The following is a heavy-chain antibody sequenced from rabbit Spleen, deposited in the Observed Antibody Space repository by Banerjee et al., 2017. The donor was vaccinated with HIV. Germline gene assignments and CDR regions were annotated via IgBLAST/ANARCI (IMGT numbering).Heavy chain of an antibody. Sequence: QSLEESGGDLVKPGASLTLTCTASGVSFSSDYYMCWVRQAPGKGLEWIACIDSGSGGFTYFATWAKGRFTCSKTSSTTVTLQMTRLTAADTATYFCARDTSSSFSSYGMDLWGPGTLVTVS. CDR3: ARDTSSSFSSYGMDL. CDR2: IDSGSGGFT. V-gene: IGHV1S40*01. CDR1: GVSFSSDYY. D-gene: IGHD1-1*01. J-gene: IGHJ6*01.